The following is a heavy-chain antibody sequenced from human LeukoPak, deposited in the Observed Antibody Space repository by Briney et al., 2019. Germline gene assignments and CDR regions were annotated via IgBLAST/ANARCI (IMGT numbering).Heavy chain of an antibody. CDR3: ARGSGYYYYYGMDV. Sequence: SETLSLTCSVSGGSISSYYWSWIGQPPGKGLEWIGEINHRGSTNYNPSLKSRVTVSLDTSKNQFSLKLSSVTAADTAVYYCARGSGYYYYYGMDVWGQGTTVTVSS. V-gene: IGHV4-34*01. D-gene: IGHD1-26*01. CDR2: INHRGST. J-gene: IGHJ6*02. CDR1: GGSISSYY.